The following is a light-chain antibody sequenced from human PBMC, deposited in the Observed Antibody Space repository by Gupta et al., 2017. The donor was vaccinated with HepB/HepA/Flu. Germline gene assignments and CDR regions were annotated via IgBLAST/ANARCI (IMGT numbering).Light chain of an antibody. CDR1: ALPKKY. CDR3: LSADISGNYV. Sequence: SYELTQPPSVSVSLGQMARITCSGEALPKKYAYWYQQKPGQFPVLVIYKDSESPSGLPERFSGSRAGTIVTLTISGVQAEDEADYYCLSADISGNYVFGTGTKVTVL. CDR2: KDS. V-gene: IGLV3-16*01. J-gene: IGLJ1*01.